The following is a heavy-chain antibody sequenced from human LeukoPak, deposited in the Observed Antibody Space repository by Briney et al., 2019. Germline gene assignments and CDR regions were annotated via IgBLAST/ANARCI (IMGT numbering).Heavy chain of an antibody. Sequence: PGGSLRPSCVASGFTFSTYTMHWVRQSPGKALEYVSSISGNGGSTEYANSVKGRFTISRDNSKNTLFLQMGSLRAEDTAVYYCARDAGVVKFDYWGQGTLATVSS. V-gene: IGHV3-64*01. CDR1: GFTFSTYT. CDR3: ARDAGVVKFDY. CDR2: ISGNGGST. D-gene: IGHD3-10*01. J-gene: IGHJ4*02.